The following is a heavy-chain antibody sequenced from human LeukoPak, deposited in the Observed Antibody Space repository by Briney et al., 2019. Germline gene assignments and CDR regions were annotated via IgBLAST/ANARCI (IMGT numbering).Heavy chain of an antibody. CDR2: IYYSGST. Sequence: SETLSLTCTVSGGSISSSSYYWGWIRQPPGKGLEWIGSIYYSGSTYYNPSLKSRVTISVDTSKNQFSLKLSSVTAADTAVYYCASLQRLVGDYWGQGTLVTVSS. V-gene: IGHV4-39*01. D-gene: IGHD6-19*01. CDR3: ASLQRLVGDY. J-gene: IGHJ4*02. CDR1: GGSISSSSYY.